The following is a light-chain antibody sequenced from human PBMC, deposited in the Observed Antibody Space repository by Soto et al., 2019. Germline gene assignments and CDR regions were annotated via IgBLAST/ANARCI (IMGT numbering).Light chain of an antibody. Sequence: QSVLTQPASVSGSPGQSITISCTGTSSDVGGFNSVSWYQLRPGTAPKLILYDVVDRPSGVSYRFSGSKFGNTASLTISGLQAADEADYFCSSYTSTMTNVFGRGTKVTVL. CDR1: SSDVGGFNS. CDR3: SSYTSTMTNV. V-gene: IGLV2-14*03. CDR2: DVV. J-gene: IGLJ1*01.